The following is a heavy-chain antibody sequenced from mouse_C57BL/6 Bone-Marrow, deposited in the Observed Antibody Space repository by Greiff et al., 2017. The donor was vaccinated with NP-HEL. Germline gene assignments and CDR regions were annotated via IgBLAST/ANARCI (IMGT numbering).Heavy chain of an antibody. Sequence: EVNVVESGGGLVKPGGSLKLSCAASGFTFSDYGMHWVRQAPEKGLEWVAYISSGSSTIYYADTVKGRFTISRDNAKNTLFLQMTSLRSEDTAMYYCARGGVGYFDYWGQGTTLTVSS. CDR1: GFTFSDYG. V-gene: IGHV5-17*01. CDR2: ISSGSSTI. CDR3: ARGGVGYFDY. J-gene: IGHJ2*01.